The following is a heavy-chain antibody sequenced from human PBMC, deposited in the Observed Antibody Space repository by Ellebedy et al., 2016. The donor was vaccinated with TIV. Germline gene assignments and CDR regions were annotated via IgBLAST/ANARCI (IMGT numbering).Heavy chain of an antibody. CDR3: ARATEGLDY. Sequence: GESLKISCAASGFTFSSYDMHWVRQVTGKSLEWVSAIGTAGDTYYPGSVKGRFTISRENAKNSLYLQMNSLRAGDTAVYYCARATEGLDYWGQGTLVTVSS. CDR2: IGTAGDT. V-gene: IGHV3-13*01. D-gene: IGHD1-14*01. CDR1: GFTFSSYD. J-gene: IGHJ4*02.